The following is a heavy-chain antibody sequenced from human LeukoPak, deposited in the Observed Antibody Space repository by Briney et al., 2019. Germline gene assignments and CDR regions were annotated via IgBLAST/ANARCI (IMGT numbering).Heavy chain of an antibody. D-gene: IGHD3-16*01. CDR1: GGSFSGYY. CDR3: ARGVSGGAYAHWFDP. CDR2: INHSGST. V-gene: IGHV4-34*01. Sequence: SETLSLTCAVYGGSFSGYYWSWIRQPPGKGLEWIGEINHSGSTNYNPSLKSRVTIAVDTSKNQFSLKLSSVTAADTAVYYCARGVSGGAYAHWFDPWGQGTLVTVSS. J-gene: IGHJ5*02.